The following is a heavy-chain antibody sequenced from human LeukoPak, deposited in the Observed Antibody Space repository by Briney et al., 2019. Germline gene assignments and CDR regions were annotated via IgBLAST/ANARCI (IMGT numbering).Heavy chain of an antibody. J-gene: IGHJ4*02. CDR3: ARGRDRSKAGEH. D-gene: IGHD2-21*01. Sequence: PSETLSLTCTVSGGSISSYYWSWIRQPPGKGLEWIGYIYYNGNTNYNPSLKRRVTMSVDTSRNQFSLRLTSLTAADTAFYYCARGRDRSKAGEHWGQGTLVTVSS. V-gene: IGHV4-59*12. CDR2: IYYNGNT. CDR1: GGSISSYY.